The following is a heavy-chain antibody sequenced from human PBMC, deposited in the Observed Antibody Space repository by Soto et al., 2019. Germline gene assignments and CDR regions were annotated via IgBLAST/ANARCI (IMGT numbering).Heavy chain of an antibody. D-gene: IGHD3-10*01. Sequence: EVQLLESGGGLVQPGGSLRLSCAASGFTFSSYAMSWVRQAPGKGLEWVSAISGSGGSTYYADSVKGRFTISRDNSKNTLYLQMNSLRAEDTAVYYCAKAPEFQDPSYYYYYGMDVWGQGTTVTVSS. J-gene: IGHJ6*02. CDR1: GFTFSSYA. CDR2: ISGSGGST. V-gene: IGHV3-23*01. CDR3: AKAPEFQDPSYYYYYGMDV.